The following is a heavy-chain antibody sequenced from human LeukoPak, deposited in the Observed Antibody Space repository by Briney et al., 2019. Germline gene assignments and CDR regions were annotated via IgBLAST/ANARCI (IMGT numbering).Heavy chain of an antibody. CDR1: GYSFTSYW. CDR2: IDPSDSYT. Sequence: GESLRISCKGSGYSFTSYWISWVRQMPGKGLEWMGRIDPSDSYTNYSPSFQGHVTISADESISTAYLQWSSLKASDTAMYYCATARASLTSFDYWGQGTLVTVSS. J-gene: IGHJ4*02. V-gene: IGHV5-10-1*01. CDR3: ATARASLTSFDY. D-gene: IGHD3-16*01.